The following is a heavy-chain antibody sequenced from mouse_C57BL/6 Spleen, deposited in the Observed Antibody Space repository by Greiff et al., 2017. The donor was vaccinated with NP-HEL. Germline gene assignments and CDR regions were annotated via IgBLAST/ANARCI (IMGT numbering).Heavy chain of an antibody. CDR2: IDPNSGGT. CDR1: GYTFTSYW. V-gene: IGHV1-72*01. J-gene: IGHJ4*01. CDR3: AGSGYYGSSTGAMMDY. D-gene: IGHD1-1*01. Sequence: QVQLQQPGAELVKPGASVKLSCKASGYTFTSYWMPWVKQRPGRGLEWIGRIDPNSGGTKYNEKFKSKATLTVDKPSSTAYMQLSSLTSEDSAVYYGAGSGYYGSSTGAMMDYWGQGTSVTVSS.